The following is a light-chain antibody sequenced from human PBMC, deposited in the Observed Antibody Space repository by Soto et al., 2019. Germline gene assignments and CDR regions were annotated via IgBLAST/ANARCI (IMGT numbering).Light chain of an antibody. J-gene: IGKJ4*01. CDR1: QSLSGNY. CDR3: QQYSNSPLT. V-gene: IGKV3-20*01. CDR2: GAS. Sequence: EIVLTQSPGTLSLSPGERATLSCRASQSLSGNYLAWYQHKPGQAPRLLIYGASSRATGIPGSFSGSGSETDFTLTISRLEPEDFAVSYCQQYSNSPLTFGGGTKVDIK.